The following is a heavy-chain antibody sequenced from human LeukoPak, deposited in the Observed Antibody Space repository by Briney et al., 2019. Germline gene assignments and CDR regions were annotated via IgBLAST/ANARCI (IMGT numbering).Heavy chain of an antibody. CDR1: GFSINSGYF. V-gene: IGHV4-38-2*01. D-gene: IGHD6-19*01. CDR3: ARVETPGISGWPYYFDY. Sequence: SETLSLTCAVSGFSINSGYFRGWIRQPPGMGLEWIATIFHTGSTYYNPSLKGRVTISVDTSKNQFSLKLSSVTAADTAVYYCARVETPGISGWPYYFDYWGQGTLVIVSS. J-gene: IGHJ4*02. CDR2: IFHTGST.